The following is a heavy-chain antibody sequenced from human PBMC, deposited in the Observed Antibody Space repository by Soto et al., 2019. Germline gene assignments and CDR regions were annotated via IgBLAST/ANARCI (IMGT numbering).Heavy chain of an antibody. CDR2: FDPENGET. CDR1: GYTLTELS. V-gene: IGHV1-24*01. D-gene: IGHD5-18*01. J-gene: IGHJ6*02. CDR3: ATAVGYSLDPYNMDV. Sequence: QVQLVQSGAEVKKPGASVKVSCKVSGYTLTELSMHWVRQAPGKGLEWMGNFDPENGETIYAQRFQGRVTLAEDTSTDTAYRKLSSLTSEDTAVYYCATAVGYSLDPYNMDVWGQGTTVTVSS.